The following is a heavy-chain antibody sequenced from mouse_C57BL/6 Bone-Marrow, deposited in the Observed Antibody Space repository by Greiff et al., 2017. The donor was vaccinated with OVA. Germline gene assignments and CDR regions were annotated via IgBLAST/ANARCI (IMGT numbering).Heavy chain of an antibody. J-gene: IGHJ2*01. CDR1: GYSITSGYD. CDR3: ARELRVYYFDY. Sequence: EVMLVESGPGMVKPSQSLSLTCTVTGYSITSGYDWHWIRHFPGNKLEWMGYISYSGSTNYNPSLKSRISITHDTSKNHFFLKLNSVTTEDTATYYCARELRVYYFDYWGQGTTLTVSS. V-gene: IGHV3-1*01. CDR2: ISYSGST. D-gene: IGHD1-1*01.